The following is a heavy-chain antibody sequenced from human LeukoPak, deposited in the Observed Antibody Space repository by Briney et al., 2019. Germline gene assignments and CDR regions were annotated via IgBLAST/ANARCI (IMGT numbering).Heavy chain of an antibody. CDR2: ISGTSSEI. CDR3: AREQCTTTSCYLLNAFDI. Sequence: PGGSLRLSCAASGFAFSTYSMDWVRQAPGKGLEWVASISGTSSEIYYAHSMKGRITISRDNAKNSLHLQMNSLRAEDTALYYCAREQCTTTSCYLLNAFDIWGQGTMVTVSS. V-gene: IGHV3-21*01. J-gene: IGHJ3*02. CDR1: GFAFSTYS. D-gene: IGHD2-2*01.